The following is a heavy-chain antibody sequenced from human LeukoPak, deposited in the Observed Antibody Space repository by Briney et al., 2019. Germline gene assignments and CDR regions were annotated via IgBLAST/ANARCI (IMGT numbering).Heavy chain of an antibody. Sequence: ASVKVSCKASGYTFTSYGISLVRHPPGQGLEWMGWISAYNGNTNYAQKLQGRVTMTTDTSTSTAYMELRSLRSDDTAVYYCATSTVTTSRYDYWGQGTLVTVSS. D-gene: IGHD4-17*01. CDR2: ISAYNGNT. CDR1: GYTFTSYG. V-gene: IGHV1-18*01. J-gene: IGHJ4*02. CDR3: ATSTVTTSRYDY.